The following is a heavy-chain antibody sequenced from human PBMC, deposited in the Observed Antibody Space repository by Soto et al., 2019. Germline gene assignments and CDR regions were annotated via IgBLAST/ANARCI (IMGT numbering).Heavy chain of an antibody. CDR3: ARDSSGYYGGYYYYGMDV. CDR1: GGSISSGGYS. V-gene: IGHV4-30-2*01. CDR2: IYHSGST. Sequence: SETLSLTCAVSGGSISSGGYSWSWIRQPPGKGLEWIGYIYHSGSTYYNPSLKSRVTISVDRSKNQFSLKLSSVTAADTAVYYCARDSSGYYGGYYYYGMDVWGQGTTVTVSS. J-gene: IGHJ6*02. D-gene: IGHD3-22*01.